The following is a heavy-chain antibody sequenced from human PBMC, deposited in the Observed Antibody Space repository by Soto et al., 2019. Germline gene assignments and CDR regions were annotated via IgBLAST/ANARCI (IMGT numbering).Heavy chain of an antibody. CDR3: ARRDYDFWSGYSRPYYYYGMDV. Sequence: QVQLVQSGAEVKKPGASVKVSCKASGYTFTSYDINWVRQATGQGLEWMGWMNPNRGNTGYAQKFQGRVTMTRNTSISTAYMELSSMRSDDTAVYYCARRDYDFWSGYSRPYYYYGMDVWGQGTTVTVSS. CDR1: GYTFTSYD. CDR2: MNPNRGNT. J-gene: IGHJ6*02. V-gene: IGHV1-8*01. D-gene: IGHD3-3*01.